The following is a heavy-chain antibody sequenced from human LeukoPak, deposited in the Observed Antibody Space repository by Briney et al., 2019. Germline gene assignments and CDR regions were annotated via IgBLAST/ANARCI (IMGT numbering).Heavy chain of an antibody. V-gene: IGHV3-48*04. D-gene: IGHD6-13*01. CDR3: ARELTQQLVRVFDY. J-gene: IGHJ4*02. CDR2: ISSSGSTI. Sequence: GGSLRLSCAASGFTFSSYSMNWVRQAPGKGLEWVSYISSSGSTIYYADSVKGRFTISRDNAKNSLYLQMNSLRAEDTAVYYCARELTQQLVRVFDYWGQGTLVTVSS. CDR1: GFTFSSYS.